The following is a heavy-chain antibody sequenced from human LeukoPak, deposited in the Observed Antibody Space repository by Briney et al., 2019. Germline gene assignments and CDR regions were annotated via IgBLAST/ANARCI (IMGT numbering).Heavy chain of an antibody. CDR1: GGSISSGDFY. CDR2: IYNSGST. D-gene: IGHD1-26*01. Sequence: SQTLSLTCTVSGGSISSGDFYWSWIRQPPGKGLEWIGYIYNSGSTYYNPSLKSRVTMSVDTSKNQFFLKLNSVTAADTAVYYCARGRPYSGGYHLDYWGQGTLVTVSA. V-gene: IGHV4-30-4*01. CDR3: ARGRPYSGGYHLDY. J-gene: IGHJ4*02.